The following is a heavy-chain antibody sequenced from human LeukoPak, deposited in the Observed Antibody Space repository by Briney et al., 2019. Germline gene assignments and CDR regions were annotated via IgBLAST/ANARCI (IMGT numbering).Heavy chain of an antibody. CDR2: IIPILGIA. CDR3: ARDPGATAVDY. CDR1: GYTFTSYY. V-gene: IGHV1-69*04. D-gene: IGHD1-26*01. J-gene: IGHJ4*02. Sequence: GASVKVSCKASGYTFTSYYMHWVRQAPGQGLEWMGRIIPILGIANYAQKFQGRVTITADKSTSTAYVELSSLRSEDTAVYYCARDPGATAVDYWGQGTLVTVSS.